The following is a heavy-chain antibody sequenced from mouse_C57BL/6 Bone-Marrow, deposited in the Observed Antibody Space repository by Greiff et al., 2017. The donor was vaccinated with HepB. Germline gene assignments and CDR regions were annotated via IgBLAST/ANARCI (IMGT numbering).Heavy chain of an antibody. CDR3: ARRDYGSSYYWYFDV. CDR1: GYTFTSYW. Sequence: QVQLKQPGAELVKPGASVKLSCKASGYTFTSYWMHWVKQRPGRGLEWIGRIDPNSGGTKYNEKFKSKATLTVDKPSSTAYMQLSSLTSEDSAVYYCARRDYGSSYYWYFDVWGTGTTVTVSS. D-gene: IGHD1-1*01. J-gene: IGHJ1*03. CDR2: IDPNSGGT. V-gene: IGHV1-72*01.